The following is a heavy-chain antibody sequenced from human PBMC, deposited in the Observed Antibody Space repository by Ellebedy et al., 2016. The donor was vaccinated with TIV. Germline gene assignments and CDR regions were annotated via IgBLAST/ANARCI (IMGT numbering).Heavy chain of an antibody. Sequence: AASVKVSCKASGYTFTSYGISWVRQAPGQGLEWMGWISAYNGNRNYAQKLQGRVTMTTDTATSTAYMELSSLRSEDTAVYYCATDIAGAVAAYYDHGMDVWGQGTTVTVSS. CDR3: ATDIAGAVAAYYDHGMDV. V-gene: IGHV1-18*01. D-gene: IGHD6-19*01. CDR2: ISAYNGNR. J-gene: IGHJ6*02. CDR1: GYTFTSYG.